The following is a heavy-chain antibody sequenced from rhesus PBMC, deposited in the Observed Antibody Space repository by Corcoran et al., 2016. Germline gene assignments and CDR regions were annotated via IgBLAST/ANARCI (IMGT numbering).Heavy chain of an antibody. Sequence: EVQLVESGGGLVQPGGSLRLSCAASGSTFSSYGMSWVRQAPGKGLEWVSYISNGGCSPYYADSVKGRFTISRDNSKTTLSLQMDSLRAEDTSVYYCAKGPGYGLDSWGQGVVVTVSS. D-gene: IGHD1-38*01. CDR1: GSTFSSYG. J-gene: IGHJ6*01. V-gene: IGHV3S5*01. CDR3: AKGPGYGLDS. CDR2: ISNGGCSP.